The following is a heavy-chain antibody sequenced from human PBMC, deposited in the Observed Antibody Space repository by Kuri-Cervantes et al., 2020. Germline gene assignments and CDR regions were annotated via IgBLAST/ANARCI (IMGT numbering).Heavy chain of an antibody. D-gene: IGHD5-12*01. Sequence: GGSLRLSCAASGITFTDYWMHWVRQAPGKGLVWVSRINSDGSTTSYADSVKGRFTISRDHAKNTLYLQMNSLRAEDTAVYHCARRGNGYDSYFENWGQGTLVTVSS. CDR1: GITFTDYW. V-gene: IGHV3-74*01. CDR2: INSDGSTT. CDR3: ARRGNGYDSYFEN. J-gene: IGHJ1*01.